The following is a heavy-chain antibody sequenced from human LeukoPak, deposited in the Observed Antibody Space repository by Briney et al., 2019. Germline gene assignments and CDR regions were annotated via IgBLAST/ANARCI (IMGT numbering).Heavy chain of an antibody. J-gene: IGHJ6*02. CDR1: GYTFTSYG. CDR3: ARDRQWELHGRGPSYYYGMDV. Sequence: GESLKVSCKASGYTFTSYGISWVRQAPGQGLEWMGWISAYNGNTNYAQKLQGRVTMTTDTSTSTAYMELRSLRSDDTAVYYCARDRQWELHGRGPSYYYGMDVWGQGTTVTVSS. D-gene: IGHD1-26*01. CDR2: ISAYNGNT. V-gene: IGHV1-18*01.